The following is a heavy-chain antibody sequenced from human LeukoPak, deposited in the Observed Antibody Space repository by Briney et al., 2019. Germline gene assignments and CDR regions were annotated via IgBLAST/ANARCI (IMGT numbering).Heavy chain of an antibody. Sequence: TSETLSLTCTVSGGSISSYYWSWIRQPPGKGLEWIGYIYYSGSTNYNPSLKSRVTISVDTSKNQFSPKLSSVTAADTAVYYCARDPGQQLPFGYFGYWGQGTLVTVSS. CDR3: ARDPGQQLPFGYFGY. CDR1: GGSISSYY. D-gene: IGHD6-13*01. CDR2: IYYSGST. J-gene: IGHJ4*02. V-gene: IGHV4-59*01.